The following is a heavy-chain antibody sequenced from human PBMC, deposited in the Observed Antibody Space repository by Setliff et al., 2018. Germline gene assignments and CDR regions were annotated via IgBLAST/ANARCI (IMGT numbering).Heavy chain of an antibody. D-gene: IGHD3-22*01. J-gene: IGHJ3*02. V-gene: IGHV4-34*01. CDR3: ARGRRITMIVVPPGVFDI. CDR1: GGSFSGYY. Sequence: SETLSLTCAVYGGSFSGYYWSWIRQPPGKGPEWIGEIDQRGITNYNPSLKSRVTISIDTSKNQFSLRLSSVTATDTAVYYCARGRRITMIVVPPGVFDIWGQGTMVTVSS. CDR2: IDQRGIT.